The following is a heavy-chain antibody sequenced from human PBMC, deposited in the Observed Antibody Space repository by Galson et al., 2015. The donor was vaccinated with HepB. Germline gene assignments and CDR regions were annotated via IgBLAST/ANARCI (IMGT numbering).Heavy chain of an antibody. V-gene: IGHV3-30*02. J-gene: IGHJ4*02. Sequence: SLRLSCAASGFTFSSYAMDWARQVPGKGLEWVAFIGSDGSTRSYADSVKGRFTISRDKSKNTLYAQMDSLRAEDTAVYYCATGADYCFVNWGQGTLVTVSS. CDR3: ATGADYCFVN. CDR2: IGSDGSTR. CDR1: GFTFSSYA.